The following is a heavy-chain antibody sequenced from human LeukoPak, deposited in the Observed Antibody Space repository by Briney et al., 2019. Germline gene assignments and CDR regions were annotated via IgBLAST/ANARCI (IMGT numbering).Heavy chain of an antibody. Sequence: ASVKVSCKASGYTFTSYGISWVRQAPGQGLEWMGWISAYNGNTNYAQKLQGRVTMTTDTSTSTAYMELRSLRSDDTAVYYCARREASRSYSPFDYWGQGTLVTVSS. CDR3: ARREASRSYSPFDY. D-gene: IGHD1-26*01. V-gene: IGHV1-18*01. J-gene: IGHJ4*02. CDR2: ISAYNGNT. CDR1: GYTFTSYG.